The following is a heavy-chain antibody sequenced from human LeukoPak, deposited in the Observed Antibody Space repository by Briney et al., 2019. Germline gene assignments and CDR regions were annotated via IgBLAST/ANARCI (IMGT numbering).Heavy chain of an antibody. D-gene: IGHD3-22*01. Sequence: ASVMVSCKASGGTFSSYAISWVRQAPGQGLEWMGGIIPIFGTANYAQKFQGRVTITADESTSTAYMELSSLRSEDTAVYYCARGETPYYDSSGYYGYWGQGTLVTVSS. CDR2: IIPIFGTA. V-gene: IGHV1-69*13. CDR1: GGTFSSYA. J-gene: IGHJ4*02. CDR3: ARGETPYYDSSGYYGY.